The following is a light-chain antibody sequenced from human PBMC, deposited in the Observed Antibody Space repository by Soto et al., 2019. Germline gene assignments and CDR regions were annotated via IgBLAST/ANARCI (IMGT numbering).Light chain of an antibody. CDR3: QQYYKWPPIT. CDR1: QSISNN. CDR2: GAS. V-gene: IGKV3-15*01. Sequence: EIVMTQSPATLSVSPGERGTLSCMASQSISNNLAWYQQKPGQAPRLLIYGASTRATGIPARFSGSGSGTEFTLTISSLQSEDFALYYCQQYYKWPPITFGQGTRLEIK. J-gene: IGKJ5*01.